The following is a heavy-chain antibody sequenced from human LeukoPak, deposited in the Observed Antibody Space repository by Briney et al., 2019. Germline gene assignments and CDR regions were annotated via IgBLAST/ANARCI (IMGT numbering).Heavy chain of an antibody. CDR1: GYTFTSYG. CDR2: ISAYNGNT. V-gene: IGHV1-18*01. J-gene: IGHJ6*02. D-gene: IGHD3-3*01. Sequence: GASVKVSCKASGYTFTSYGISWVRQAPGQGLEWMGWISAYNGNTNYAQKLQGRVTMTTDTSTSTAYMELRSLRSDDTAVYYCARIGAVYYDFWSGYYPKPEHYYYGMDVWGQGTTVTVSS. CDR3: ARIGAVYYDFWSGYYPKPEHYYYGMDV.